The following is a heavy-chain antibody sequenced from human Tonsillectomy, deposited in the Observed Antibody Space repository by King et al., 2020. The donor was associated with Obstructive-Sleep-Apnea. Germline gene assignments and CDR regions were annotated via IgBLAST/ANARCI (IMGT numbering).Heavy chain of an antibody. Sequence: QRVQSGGGVVQPGRSLRLSCAASGFTFSNYAIHWVRQAPGQGLEWVAVISYDGSNDYYEDSVKGRFTIPRDNAKNTLYLQMNSLRVEDTAVYYCARAEYSPESGMDVWGQGTTVTVSS. J-gene: IGHJ6*02. CDR2: ISYDGSND. CDR3: ARAEYSPESGMDV. CDR1: GFTFSNYA. D-gene: IGHD2/OR15-2a*01. V-gene: IGHV3-30-3*01.